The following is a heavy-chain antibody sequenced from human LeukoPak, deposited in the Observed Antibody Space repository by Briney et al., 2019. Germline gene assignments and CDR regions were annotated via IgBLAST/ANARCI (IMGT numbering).Heavy chain of an antibody. CDR1: GFTFSSYA. J-gene: IGHJ5*02. CDR2: ISGSGGST. Sequence: GGSLRLSCAASGFTFSSYAMSRVRQAPGKGLEWVSAISGSGGSTYYADSVKGRFTISRDNSKNTLYLQMNSLRAEDTAVYYCAKSFGSYSLFWFDPWGQGTLVTVSS. V-gene: IGHV3-23*01. D-gene: IGHD1-26*01. CDR3: AKSFGSYSLFWFDP.